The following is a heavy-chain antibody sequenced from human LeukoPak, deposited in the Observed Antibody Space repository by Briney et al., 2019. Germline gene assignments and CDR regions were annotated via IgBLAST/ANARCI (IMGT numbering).Heavy chain of an antibody. J-gene: IGHJ4*02. CDR3: ARDGDYYDSSGYTYYFDY. V-gene: IGHV1-69*13. CDR1: GGTFSSYA. CDR2: IIPIFGTA. D-gene: IGHD3-22*01. Sequence: EASVKVSCKASGGTFSSYASSWVRQAPGQGLEWMGGIIPIFGTANYAQKFQGRVTITADESTSTAYMELSSLRSEDTAVYYCARDGDYYDSSGYTYYFDYWGQGTLVTVSS.